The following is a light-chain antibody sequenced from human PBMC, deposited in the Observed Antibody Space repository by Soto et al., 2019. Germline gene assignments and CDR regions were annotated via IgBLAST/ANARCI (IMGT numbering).Light chain of an antibody. CDR3: QQRSNWPRFT. V-gene: IGKV3-11*01. CDR2: DAS. CDR1: QSVSSSY. J-gene: IGKJ3*01. Sequence: EIVLTQSPGTLSLSPGERATLSCRASQSVSSSYLAWYQQKPGQAPRLLIYDASNRATGIPARFSGSGSGTDFTLTISSLEPEDFGVYYCQQRSNWPRFTFGPGTKLDVK.